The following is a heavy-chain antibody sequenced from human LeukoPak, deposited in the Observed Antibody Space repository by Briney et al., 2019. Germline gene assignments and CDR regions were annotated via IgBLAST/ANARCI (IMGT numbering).Heavy chain of an antibody. CDR2: IIPILGIA. Sequence: ASVKVSCKASGGTFSSYAISWVRQAPGQGLEWMGRIIPILGIANYAQKFQGRVTITADKSTSTAYMELSSLRSEDTAVYYCARDRTLDYYDSSGPSWFAPWGQGTLVTVSS. J-gene: IGHJ5*02. CDR3: ARDRTLDYYDSSGPSWFAP. D-gene: IGHD3-22*01. V-gene: IGHV1-69*04. CDR1: GGTFSSYA.